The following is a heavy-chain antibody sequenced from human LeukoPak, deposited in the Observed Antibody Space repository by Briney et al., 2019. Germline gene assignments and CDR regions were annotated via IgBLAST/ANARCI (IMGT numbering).Heavy chain of an antibody. J-gene: IGHJ4*02. CDR2: MNPNSGDT. D-gene: IGHD5-12*01. CDR3: ARNLAATGGFDY. Sequence: ASVKVSCKASGYTFTSYDINWVRQATGQGLEWMGWMNPNSGDTGYAQKFQGRVSMTRETSISTAYMELSSLKSEDTAVYYCARNLAATGGFDYWGQGTLVAVSS. V-gene: IGHV1-8*01. CDR1: GYTFTSYD.